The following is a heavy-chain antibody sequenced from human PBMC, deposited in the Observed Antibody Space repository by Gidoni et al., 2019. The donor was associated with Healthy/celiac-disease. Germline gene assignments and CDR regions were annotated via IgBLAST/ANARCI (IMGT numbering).Heavy chain of an antibody. V-gene: IGHV4-31*03. Sequence: QVQLQDSGPGLVQPSQTLSLTCPVSAGSIRSRGYYWSWIRQHPGKGLEWIGYIYYSGSTYYNPSLKSRVTISVDTSKNQFSLKLSSVTAADTAVYYCASMGSTMVRGVYAFDIWGQGTMVTVSS. J-gene: IGHJ3*02. CDR2: IYYSGST. D-gene: IGHD3-10*01. CDR1: AGSIRSRGYY. CDR3: ASMGSTMVRGVYAFDI.